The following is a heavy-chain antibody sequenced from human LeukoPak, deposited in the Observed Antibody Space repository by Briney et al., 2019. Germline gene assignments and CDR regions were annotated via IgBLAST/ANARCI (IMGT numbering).Heavy chain of an antibody. J-gene: IGHJ6*02. V-gene: IGHV3-48*01. Sequence: GGSLRLSCAASGFTFSSYWMSWVRQAPGKGLEWVSYISSTSSTIYYADSMKGRFTISRDNAKNSLYLQMNSLRAEDTAVYYCARDRGAHGMDVWGQGTTVTVSS. CDR1: GFTFSSYW. CDR3: ARDRGAHGMDV. CDR2: ISSTSSTI.